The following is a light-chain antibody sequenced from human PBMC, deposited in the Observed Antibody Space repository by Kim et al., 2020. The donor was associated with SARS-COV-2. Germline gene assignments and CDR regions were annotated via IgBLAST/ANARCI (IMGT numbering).Light chain of an antibody. CDR1: QTISSN. Sequence: ETEMTQSPATLSVSPGQRATVSCRASQTISSNLAWYQQKPGQTLRLVIYDASTRATGIPVRFSGSGSGTEFTPTISSLQSEDFAVYYCHQYNKWPPTFGQGTKVDIK. CDR3: HQYNKWPPT. J-gene: IGKJ1*01. CDR2: DAS. V-gene: IGKV3-15*01.